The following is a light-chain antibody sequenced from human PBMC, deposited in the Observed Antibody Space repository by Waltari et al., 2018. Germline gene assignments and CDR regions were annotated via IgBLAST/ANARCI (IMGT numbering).Light chain of an antibody. CDR1: QSVSSN. V-gene: IGKV3-11*01. CDR2: DAS. J-gene: IGKJ3*01. CDR3: QQRGDWSRT. Sequence: EIVLTQSPATLSLSPGERATLSCRASQSVSSNLAWYQQKPGHAPRLLIYDASNRATDIPARFSGSGSGTDFTLTISSLEPEDFAVYYCQQRGDWSRTFGPGTKVEIK.